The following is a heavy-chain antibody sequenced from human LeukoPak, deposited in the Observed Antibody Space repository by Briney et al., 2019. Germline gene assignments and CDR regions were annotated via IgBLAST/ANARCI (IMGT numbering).Heavy chain of an antibody. D-gene: IGHD3-22*01. V-gene: IGHV1-2*02. Sequence: GGSLRLSCAASGFTFSTYGMHWVRQAPGQGLEWMGWINPNSGGTNYAQKFQGRVTMTRDTSISTAYMELSRLRSDDTAVYYCARPKSGYYRNFDYWGQGTLVTVSS. CDR1: GFTFSTYG. CDR3: ARPKSGYYRNFDY. CDR2: INPNSGGT. J-gene: IGHJ4*02.